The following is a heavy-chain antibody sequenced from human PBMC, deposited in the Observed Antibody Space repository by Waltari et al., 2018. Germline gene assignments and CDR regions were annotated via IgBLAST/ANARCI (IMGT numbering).Heavy chain of an antibody. CDR1: GYTFTGYY. D-gene: IGHD1-26*01. V-gene: IGHV1-2*02. J-gene: IGHJ4*02. Sequence: QVQLVQSGAEVKKPGASVKVSCKASGYTFTGYYMHWVRQAPGQGLEWMGWINPNSGGTNHAQKFQGRVTMTRDTSISTAYMELSRLRSDDTAVYYCARDRPWEPTLRFDYWGQGTLVTVSS. CDR3: ARDRPWEPTLRFDY. CDR2: INPNSGGT.